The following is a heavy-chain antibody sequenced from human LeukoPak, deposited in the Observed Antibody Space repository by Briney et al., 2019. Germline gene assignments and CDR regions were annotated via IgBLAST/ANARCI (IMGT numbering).Heavy chain of an antibody. J-gene: IGHJ5*02. CDR3: ARDGLRYFDWLGSNWFDP. Sequence: ASVKVSCKASGYTFTSYGISWVRQAPGQGLEWMGSISAYNGNTNYAQKLQGRVTMTTDTSTSTAYMELRSLRSDDTAVYYCARDGLRYFDWLGSNWFDPWGQGTLVTVSS. CDR2: ISAYNGNT. V-gene: IGHV1-18*04. CDR1: GYTFTSYG. D-gene: IGHD3-9*01.